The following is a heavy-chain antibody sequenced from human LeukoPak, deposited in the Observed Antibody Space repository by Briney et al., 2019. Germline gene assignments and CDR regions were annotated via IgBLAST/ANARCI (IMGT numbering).Heavy chain of an antibody. Sequence: ASVKVSCKASGYTFTGYYMHWVRQAPGQGLEWMGRINPNSGGTNYAQKFQGRVTMTRGTSISTAYMELSRLRSDDTAVYYCARELHYYDSSGYIDYWGQGTLVTVSS. J-gene: IGHJ4*02. CDR2: INPNSGGT. CDR3: ARELHYYDSSGYIDY. D-gene: IGHD3-22*01. CDR1: GYTFTGYY. V-gene: IGHV1-2*06.